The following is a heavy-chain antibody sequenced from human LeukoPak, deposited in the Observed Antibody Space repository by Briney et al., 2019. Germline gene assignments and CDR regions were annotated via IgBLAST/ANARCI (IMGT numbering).Heavy chain of an antibody. J-gene: IGHJ6*03. CDR1: GYTFAGYS. Sequence: ASVKVSCKASGYTFAGYSIHWVRQAPGQGLEWMGRINPHSGVTEYAQKFQGRVTMSRDTSITTAYVELSRLRSDDTAVYYCARAGPTLTTQLYYYYYIHVWGNGTTVTVSS. CDR2: INPHSGVT. D-gene: IGHD4-11*01. V-gene: IGHV1-2*06. CDR3: ARAGPTLTTQLYYYYYIHV.